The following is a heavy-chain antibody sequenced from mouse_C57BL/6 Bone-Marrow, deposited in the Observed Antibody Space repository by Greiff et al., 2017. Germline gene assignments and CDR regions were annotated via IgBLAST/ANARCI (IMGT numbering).Heavy chain of an antibody. CDR2: INPSSGYT. J-gene: IGHJ1*03. CDR1: GYTFTSYT. V-gene: IGHV1-4*01. Sequence: QVQLKESGAELARPGASVKMSCKASGYTFTSYTMHRVKQRPGQGLEWIGYINPSSGYTKYNQKFKDKATLTADKSSSTAYMQLSSLTSEDSAVYYCARFWYFDVWGTGTTVTVSS. CDR3: ARFWYFDV.